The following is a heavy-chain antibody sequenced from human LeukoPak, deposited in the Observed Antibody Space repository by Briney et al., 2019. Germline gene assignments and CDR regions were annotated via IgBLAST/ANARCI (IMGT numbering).Heavy chain of an antibody. V-gene: IGHV3-30-3*01. Sequence: GGSLRLSCAASGFTFSSYAMHWVRQAPGKGLEWVAVISYDGSNKYYADSVKGRFTISRDNSKNTLYVQVNSLGTEDTAAYYCAKGSYYDSSGSLYFGYWGQGTLVTVSS. CDR2: ISYDGSNK. CDR3: AKGSYYDSSGSLYFGY. CDR1: GFTFSSYA. D-gene: IGHD3-22*01. J-gene: IGHJ4*02.